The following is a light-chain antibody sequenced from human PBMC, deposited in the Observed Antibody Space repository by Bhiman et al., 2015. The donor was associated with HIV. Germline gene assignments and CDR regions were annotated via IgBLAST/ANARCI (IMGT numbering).Light chain of an antibody. J-gene: IGLJ2*01. Sequence: QSVLTQSPSVSGTPGQRVTIFCSGSDSDIGINSVSWYQQLPGTAPKLLIYGNVLRPSRVPDRFSGSNSGTSASLAISGLQAEDEADYYCQSYDSSLSAPVVFGGGTKLTVL. CDR2: GNV. V-gene: IGLV1-44*01. CDR1: DSDIGINS. CDR3: QSYDSSLSAPVV.